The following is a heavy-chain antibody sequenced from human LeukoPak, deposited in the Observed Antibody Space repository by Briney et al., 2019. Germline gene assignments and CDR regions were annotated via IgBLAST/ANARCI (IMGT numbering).Heavy chain of an antibody. V-gene: IGHV3-53*04. J-gene: IGHJ3*02. CDR1: GLTVSSNY. CDR2: IHSGGST. Sequence: GGSLRLSCAASGLTVSSNYMNWVRQAPGKGLEWVLVIHSGGSTYYADSVKGRFTISRHISKNTLYLQMNSLRAEDTAVYYCARAGPYDAFDIWGQGTMVTVSS. D-gene: IGHD1-14*01. CDR3: ARAGPYDAFDI.